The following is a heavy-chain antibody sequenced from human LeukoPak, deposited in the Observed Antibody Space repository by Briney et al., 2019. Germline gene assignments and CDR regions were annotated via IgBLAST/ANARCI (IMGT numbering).Heavy chain of an antibody. J-gene: IGHJ6*03. CDR2: INPNSGGT. V-gene: IGHV1-2*02. CDR1: GYTFTGYY. CDR3: ARSYSSSSSHYYYYMDV. D-gene: IGHD6-6*01. Sequence: ASVKVSCKASGYTFTGYYMHWVRQAPGQGLEWMGWINPNSGGTNYAQKFQGRVTITTDESTSTAYMELSSLRSEDTAVYYCARSYSSSSSHYYYYMDVWGKGTTVTVSS.